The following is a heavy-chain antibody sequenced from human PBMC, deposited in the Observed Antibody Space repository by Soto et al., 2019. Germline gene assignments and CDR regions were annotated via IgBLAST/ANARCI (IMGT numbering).Heavy chain of an antibody. J-gene: IGHJ4*02. CDR1: GFTFSSYW. CDR3: AREDIGYINISTRPLYLDH. V-gene: IGHV3-7*03. D-gene: IGHD1-1*01. CDR2: IRQDGTEK. Sequence: GGSLRLSCAASGFTFSSYWMNWVRQAPGKGLEWVANIRQDGTEKYYVDSVKDRFTISRDNAKNSLFLQMNSLRAEDTAVYYCAREDIGYINISTRPLYLDHWGQGTPVTVSS.